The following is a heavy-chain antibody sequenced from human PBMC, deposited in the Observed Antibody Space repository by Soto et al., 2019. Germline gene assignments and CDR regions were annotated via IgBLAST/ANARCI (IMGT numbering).Heavy chain of an antibody. V-gene: IGHV1-18*01. Sequence: QDQLVQSGAEVKKPGASVTVSCKASGYSFTNYGVTWVRQAPGQGLEWMGWISAFNGNTHYPQNLQGRVTMTTDASTSTAYMELRSLRSDDTAVYYCARDRGVAPPVAGNTHYYYYMDVWGKGTTVTVSS. D-gene: IGHD6-19*01. CDR1: GYSFTNYG. CDR2: ISAFNGNT. CDR3: ARDRGVAPPVAGNTHYYYYMDV. J-gene: IGHJ6*03.